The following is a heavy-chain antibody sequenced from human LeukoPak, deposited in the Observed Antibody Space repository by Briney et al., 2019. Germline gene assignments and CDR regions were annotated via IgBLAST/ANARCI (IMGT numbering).Heavy chain of an antibody. J-gene: IGHJ6*02. V-gene: IGHV4-34*01. CDR2: INHGGST. D-gene: IGHD3-10*01. Sequence: SETLSLTCAVYGGSFSGYYWSWIRQPPGKGLEWIGEINHGGSTNYNPSLKSRVTISVDTSKNQFSLKLSSVTAADTAVYYCARVLSAIRRYYYYGMDVWGQGSTVTVSS. CDR3: ARVLSAIRRYYYYGMDV. CDR1: GGSFSGYY.